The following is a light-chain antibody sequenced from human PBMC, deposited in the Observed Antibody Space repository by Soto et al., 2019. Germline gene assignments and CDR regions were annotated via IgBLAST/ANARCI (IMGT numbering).Light chain of an antibody. V-gene: IGKV3-20*01. CDR1: QSISDT. CDR3: QQYGSSPALT. J-gene: IGKJ4*01. Sequence: EIVLTQSPVTLSVSPGGRATLSCRASQSISDTLAWYQQKPGQAPRLLIYGASTRAPGFPARFSGSGSGTDFTLTISRLEPEDFAVYYCQQYGSSPALTFGGGTKVDIK. CDR2: GAS.